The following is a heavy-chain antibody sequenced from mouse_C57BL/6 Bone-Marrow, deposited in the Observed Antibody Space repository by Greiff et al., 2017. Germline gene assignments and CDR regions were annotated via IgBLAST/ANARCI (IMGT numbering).Heavy chain of an antibody. J-gene: IGHJ2*01. CDR1: GYTFTDYY. CDR2: INPNNGGT. CDR3: ARWPYGSSYGYYFDY. D-gene: IGHD1-1*01. Sequence: EVQLQQSGPELVKPGASVKISCKASGYTFTDYYMNWVKQSHGKSLEWIGDINPNNGGTSYNQKFKGKATLTVDKSSSTAYMELRSLTSEDSAVYYCARWPYGSSYGYYFDYGGQGTTLTVSS. V-gene: IGHV1-26*01.